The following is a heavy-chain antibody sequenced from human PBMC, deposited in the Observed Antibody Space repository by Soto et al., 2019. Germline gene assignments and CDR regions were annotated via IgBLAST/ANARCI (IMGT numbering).Heavy chain of an antibody. CDR1: GFTFISYW. CDR2: IKQDGSEK. J-gene: IGHJ6*03. V-gene: IGHV3-7*01. CDR3: AXVVYYYYMDV. Sequence: PGGSLRLSCAASGFTFISYWMSWVRQAPGKGLEWVANIKQDGSEKYYVDSVKGRFTISRDNAKNSLYLQMNSLRAEDTAVYYCAXVVYYYYMDVWGKGTTVTVSS.